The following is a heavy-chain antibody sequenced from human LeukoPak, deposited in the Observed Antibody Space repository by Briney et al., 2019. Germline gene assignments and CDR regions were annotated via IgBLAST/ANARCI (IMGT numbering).Heavy chain of an antibody. Sequence: GGSLRLSCAASGFTFSSYSMNWVRQAPGKGLEWVSSINSSSTYIYYADSVKGRFTISRDNAKNSLYLQMNSLRAEDTAVFYCARSTSWYHKFDYWGQGTLVTVSS. D-gene: IGHD1-14*01. CDR1: GFTFSSYS. CDR2: INSSSTYI. CDR3: ARSTSWYHKFDY. J-gene: IGHJ4*02. V-gene: IGHV3-21*01.